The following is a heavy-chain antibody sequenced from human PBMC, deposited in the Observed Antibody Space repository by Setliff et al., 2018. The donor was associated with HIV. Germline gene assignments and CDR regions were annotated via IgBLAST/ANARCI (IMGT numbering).Heavy chain of an antibody. Sequence: ETLSLTCAVSGYSISSSHWWGWIRQPPGKGLEWIGYIYYSGSTYYMPSLQSRVTISVDMSKNQFSLNLNSVTAADTAVYYCARGQGCGGGCHYAFEMWGQGTMVTVSS. CDR1: GYSISSSHW. V-gene: IGHV4-28*03. J-gene: IGHJ3*02. CDR3: ARGQGCGGGCHYAFEM. D-gene: IGHD2-21*02. CDR2: IYYSGST.